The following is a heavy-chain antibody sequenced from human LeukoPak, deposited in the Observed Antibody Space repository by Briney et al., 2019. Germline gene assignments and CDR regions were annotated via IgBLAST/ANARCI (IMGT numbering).Heavy chain of an antibody. V-gene: IGHV3-53*01. CDR1: GFTVRNNY. CDR2: IYSGGST. CDR3: ARATLDN. J-gene: IGHJ4*02. Sequence: GGSLRLSCAASGFTVRNNYISWVRQAPGKGPKGGSVIYSGGSTKYADSVKARFTISRDNSKNTVYLQMNSLRADDTAVYYCARATLDNWGQGTLVTVSS.